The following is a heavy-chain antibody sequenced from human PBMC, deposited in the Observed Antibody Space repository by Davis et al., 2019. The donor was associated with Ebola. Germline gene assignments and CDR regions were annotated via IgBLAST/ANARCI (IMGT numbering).Heavy chain of an antibody. V-gene: IGHV3-23*01. CDR2: ISGSGGST. J-gene: IGHJ4*02. CDR3: AKGEGRYDY. D-gene: IGHD3-9*01. Sequence: GESLKISCAASGFTFSSYAMSWVRQAPGKGLEWVSAISGSGGSTYYADSVKGRFTISRDNSKNTLYLQMNSLRAEDTAVYYCAKGEGRYDYWGQGTLVTVSS. CDR1: GFTFSSYA.